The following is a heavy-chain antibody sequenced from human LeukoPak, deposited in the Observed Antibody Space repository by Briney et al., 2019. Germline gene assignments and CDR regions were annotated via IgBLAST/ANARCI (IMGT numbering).Heavy chain of an antibody. D-gene: IGHD3-3*01. Sequence: PGKSLRLSCAASGFAFSTYVMHWVRQAPGKGLDWVTVISYAGNNTYYIDSVKGRVTISRDNSKNTLYLQMNSLRAEDTAVYYCAKDSRITIFGVVNWFDPWGQGTLVTVSS. V-gene: IGHV3-33*06. CDR3: AKDSRITIFGVVNWFDP. CDR1: GFAFSTYV. CDR2: ISYAGNNT. J-gene: IGHJ5*02.